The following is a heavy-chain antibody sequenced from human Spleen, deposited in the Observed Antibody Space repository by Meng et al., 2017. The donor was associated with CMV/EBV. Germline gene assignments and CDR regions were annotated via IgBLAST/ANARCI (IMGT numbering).Heavy chain of an antibody. D-gene: IGHD4-11*01. V-gene: IGHV3-7*01. CDR1: GFTFSESW. CDR2: IKQDGSEK. J-gene: IGHJ4*01. Sequence: LSCAASGFTFSESWMSWVRQAPGKGLEWVANIKQDGSEKNYVDSVKGRFTISRDNAKNSLHLQMNSLRGEDTAMYYCAKDSYSKGDYWGHGTLVTVSS. CDR3: AKDSYSKGDY.